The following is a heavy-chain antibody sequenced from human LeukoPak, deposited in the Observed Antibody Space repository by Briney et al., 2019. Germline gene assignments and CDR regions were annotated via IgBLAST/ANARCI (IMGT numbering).Heavy chain of an antibody. V-gene: IGHV3-33*01. J-gene: IGHJ4*02. CDR3: ARGSTAGDSSGYYSFDY. D-gene: IGHD3-22*01. CDR2: IWYDGSNK. Sequence: PGRSLRLSCAASGFTFSSYGMHWVRQAPGKGLEWVAVIWYDGSNKYYADSVKGRFTISRDNSKNTLYLQMNSLRAEDTAVYYCARGSTAGDSSGYYSFDYWGQGTLVTVSS. CDR1: GFTFSSYG.